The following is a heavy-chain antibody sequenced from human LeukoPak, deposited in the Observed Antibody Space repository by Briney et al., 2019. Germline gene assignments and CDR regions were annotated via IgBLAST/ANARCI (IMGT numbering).Heavy chain of an antibody. J-gene: IGHJ3*02. CDR1: EYTLNEMA. CDR3: GRQIRAGAFDI. Sequence: ASVKVSCKVFEYTLNEMAMHWIRQSPGEGLEWMGGFDPDLSEIVYAQKFQGRVTMTEDTSTNTAYMELSSLRSDATAVYYGGRQIRAGAFDIWGQGTIVTVSS. CDR2: FDPDLSEI. D-gene: IGHD6-19*01. V-gene: IGHV1-24*01.